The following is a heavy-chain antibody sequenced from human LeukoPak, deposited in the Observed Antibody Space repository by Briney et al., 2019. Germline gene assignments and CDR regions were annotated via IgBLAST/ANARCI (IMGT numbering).Heavy chain of an antibody. Sequence: SETLSLTCALYNGSFSDYYWTWIRQPPGKGLEWIGEINHSGGTDYNPSLRSRVTISVDTSKKQFSVQLSSVTAADTGVYYCVRVSDIMISFGGAISYFDYWGQGSLVTVSS. CDR3: VRVSDIMISFGGAISYFDY. D-gene: IGHD3-16*02. V-gene: IGHV4-34*01. J-gene: IGHJ4*02. CDR1: NGSFSDYY. CDR2: INHSGGT.